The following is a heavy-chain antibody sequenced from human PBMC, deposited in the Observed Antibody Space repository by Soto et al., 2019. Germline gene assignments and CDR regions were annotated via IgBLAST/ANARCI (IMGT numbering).Heavy chain of an antibody. V-gene: IGHV3-66*01. D-gene: IGHD3-22*01. CDR3: VKGEYYYDGSAYYPFDY. Sequence: GGSLRLSCAASGFTVSSSYMNWVRQAPGKGLEWVSVIYTDGSTYYADSVKGRFTISRDNSKNTAYLQMSSLRPEDTAVYYCVKGEYYYDGSAYYPFDYWGQGRMVTVSS. CDR1: GFTVSSSY. J-gene: IGHJ4*02. CDR2: IYTDGST.